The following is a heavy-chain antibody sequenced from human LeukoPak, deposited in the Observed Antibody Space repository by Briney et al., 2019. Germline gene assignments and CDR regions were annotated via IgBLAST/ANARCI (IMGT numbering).Heavy chain of an antibody. CDR2: IYHSGST. CDR1: GYSISSGYY. D-gene: IGHD4-11*01. V-gene: IGHV4-38-2*01. Sequence: SETLSLTRAVSGYSISSGYYWGWIRQPPGKGLEWIGSIYHSGSTYYNPSLKSRVTISVDTSKNQFSLKLSSVTAADTAVYYCAGHTVDEFIDYWGQGTLVTVSS. CDR3: AGHTVDEFIDY. J-gene: IGHJ4*02.